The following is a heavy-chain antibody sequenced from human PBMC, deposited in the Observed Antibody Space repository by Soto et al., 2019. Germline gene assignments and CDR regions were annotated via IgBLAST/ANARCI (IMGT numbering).Heavy chain of an antibody. Sequence: GGSLRLSCAASGFTFSSYAMHWVRQAPGKGLEWVAVISYDGSNKYYADSVKGRFTISRDNSKNTLYLQMNSLRAEDTAVYYCARGGDFWSGYSTDGPYYYGMAVWGQGTTVTVSS. D-gene: IGHD3-3*01. CDR2: ISYDGSNK. CDR3: ARGGDFWSGYSTDGPYYYGMAV. J-gene: IGHJ6*02. CDR1: GFTFSSYA. V-gene: IGHV3-30-3*01.